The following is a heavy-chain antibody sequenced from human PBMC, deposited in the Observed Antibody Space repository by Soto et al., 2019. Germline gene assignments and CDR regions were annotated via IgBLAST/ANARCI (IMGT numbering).Heavy chain of an antibody. V-gene: IGHV3-48*02. CDR1: GFTFTRYS. CDR3: ATRSNTFDX. Sequence: GGSLRLSCAASGFTFTRYSMNWVRQAPGKGLEWVSYISSSSSITYYEDSVKGRFTVSRDNDKNSLYLQMNSLRDEDTAVYYCATRSNTFDXWGQGTLVTVSX. CDR2: ISSSSSIT. D-gene: IGHD5-18*01. J-gene: IGHJ4*02.